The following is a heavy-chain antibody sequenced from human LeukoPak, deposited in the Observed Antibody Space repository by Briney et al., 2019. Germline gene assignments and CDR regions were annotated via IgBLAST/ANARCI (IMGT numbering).Heavy chain of an antibody. CDR3: TRGYSTRHFPFDS. CDR2: ISYDGSNK. CDR1: GFTFSSYG. D-gene: IGHD6-13*01. V-gene: IGHV3-30*03. Sequence: PGGSLRLSCAASGFTFSSYGMHWVRQAPGKGLEWVAVISYDGSNKYYADSVKGRFTISRDNSKNSLYLEMDSLRLEDTAFYYCTRGYSTRHFPFDSWGQGTLVTVSS. J-gene: IGHJ4*02.